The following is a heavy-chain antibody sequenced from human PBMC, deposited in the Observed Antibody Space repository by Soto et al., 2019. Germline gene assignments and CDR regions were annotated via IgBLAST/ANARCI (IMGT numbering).Heavy chain of an antibody. CDR3: ARDEAGTVTADYYYGMDV. CDR2: INPNSGGT. D-gene: IGHD4-4*01. V-gene: IGHV1-2*04. CDR1: GYTFTGYY. J-gene: IGHJ6*02. Sequence: GASVKVSCKASGYTFTGYYMHWVRQAPGQGLEWMGWINPNSGGTNYAQKFQGWVTMTRDTSISTAYMELSRLRSDDTAVYYCARDEAGTVTADYYYGMDVWGQGTTVTVSS.